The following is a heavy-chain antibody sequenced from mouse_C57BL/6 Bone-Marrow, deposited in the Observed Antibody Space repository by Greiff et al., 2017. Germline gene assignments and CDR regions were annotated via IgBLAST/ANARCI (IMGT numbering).Heavy chain of an antibody. J-gene: IGHJ2*01. CDR3: ARGQLRYCCDY. V-gene: IGHV1-59*01. Sequence: VQLQQPGAELVRPGTSVKLSCKASGYTFTSYWMHWVKQRPGQGLEWIGVIDPSDSYTNYNQKFKGKATLTVDTSASTAYMQLSRLTSEDSAVDYCARGQLRYCCDYWGQGTTLTVSS. D-gene: IGHD3-3*01. CDR2: IDPSDSYT. CDR1: GYTFTSYW.